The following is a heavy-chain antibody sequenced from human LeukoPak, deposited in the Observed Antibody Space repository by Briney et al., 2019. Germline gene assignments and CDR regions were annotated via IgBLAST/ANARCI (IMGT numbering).Heavy chain of an antibody. CDR2: INPNSGGT. CDR1: GYTFTGYY. CDR3: ARDVITFGGVIGRGDFDI. D-gene: IGHD3-16*02. J-gene: IGHJ3*02. V-gene: IGHV1-2*02. Sequence: ASVKVSCKASGYTFTGYYMHWVRQAPGQGLEWMGWINPNSGGTNYAQKFQGRVTMTRDTSISTAYMELSRLRSDDTAVYYCARDVITFGGVIGRGDFDIWGQGTMVTVSS.